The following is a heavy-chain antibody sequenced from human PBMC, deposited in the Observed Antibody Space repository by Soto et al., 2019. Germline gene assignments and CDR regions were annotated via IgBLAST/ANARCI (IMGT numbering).Heavy chain of an antibody. CDR3: AKGIVVVRGYYFNY. Sequence: GGSLRLSCAASGFTFSSYGMHWVRQAPGKGLEWVAVISYDGSNKYYADSVKGRFTISRDNSKNTLYLRMNSLRADDTAVYYCAKGIVVVRGYYFNYWGQGTLVTVSS. V-gene: IGHV3-30*18. J-gene: IGHJ4*02. CDR1: GFTFSSYG. D-gene: IGHD3-22*01. CDR2: ISYDGSNK.